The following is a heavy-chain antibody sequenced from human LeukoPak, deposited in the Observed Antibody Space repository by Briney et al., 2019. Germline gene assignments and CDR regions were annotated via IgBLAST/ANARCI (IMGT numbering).Heavy chain of an antibody. CDR1: GGTFSSYA. V-gene: IGHV1-69*06. CDR2: IIPIFGTA. J-gene: IGHJ4*02. D-gene: IGHD6-19*01. Sequence: SVKVSCKASGGTFSSYAISWVRQAPGQGLEWMGGIIPIFGTANYAQKFQGRVTITADKSTSTAYMELSSLRSEDTAVYYCGRYSSGWYYFDYWGQGTLVTVSS. CDR3: GRYSSGWYYFDY.